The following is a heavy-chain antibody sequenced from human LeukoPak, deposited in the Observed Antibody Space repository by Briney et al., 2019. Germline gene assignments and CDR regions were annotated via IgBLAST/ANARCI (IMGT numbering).Heavy chain of an antibody. V-gene: IGHV4-30-2*01. CDR3: ARTPIAARGNWFDP. J-gene: IGHJ5*02. CDR2: IYHSGST. Sequence: PSETLSLTCTVSGGSISSGGYYWSWIRQPPGKGLEWIGYIYHSGSTYYNPSLKSRVTISVDRSKNQFSLKLSSVTAADTAVYYCARTPIAARGNWFDPWGQGTLVTVSS. CDR1: GGSISSGGYY. D-gene: IGHD6-6*01.